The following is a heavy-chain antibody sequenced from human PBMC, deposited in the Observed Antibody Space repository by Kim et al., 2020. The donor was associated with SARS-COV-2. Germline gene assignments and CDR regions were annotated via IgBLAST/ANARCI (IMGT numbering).Heavy chain of an antibody. CDR2: IYPSDSNT. V-gene: IGHV5-51*01. J-gene: IGHJ4*02. D-gene: IGHD5-18*01. Sequence: GESLKISCKGSGYSFISYWIGWVRQTPGKGLEWMGIIYPSDSNTRYSPSFQGQVTISADKSISTAYLQWSSLKASDTAMYYCAIYGYGYSYGPVYWGQGTLVTVSS. CDR3: AIYGYGYSYGPVY. CDR1: GYSFISYW.